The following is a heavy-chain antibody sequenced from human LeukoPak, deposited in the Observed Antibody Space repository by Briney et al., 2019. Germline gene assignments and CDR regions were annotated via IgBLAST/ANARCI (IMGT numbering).Heavy chain of an antibody. CDR3: ARGAMTERTFDI. V-gene: IGHV3-33*01. D-gene: IGHD2-2*01. CDR1: GFTFSNYG. Sequence: GGSLRLSCAASGFTFSNYGMHWVRQAPGKGLEWVALIWYDGTNKYYGDSVKGRFTISRDNSKNTLYLQMNSLRVEDTAVYYCARGAMTERTFDIWGQGTKVTVSS. J-gene: IGHJ3*02. CDR2: IWYDGTNK.